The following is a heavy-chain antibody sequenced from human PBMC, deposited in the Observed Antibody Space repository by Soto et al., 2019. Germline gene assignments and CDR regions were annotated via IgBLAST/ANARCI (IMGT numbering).Heavy chain of an antibody. CDR2: IYHRGIT. Sequence: SETLSLTCTVSGASITSDDYYWSWIRQPPGKGLEYIAYIYHRGITYYNPSLQSRVTISLDTSKNQFSLELDSVTAADTAVYYCARGLITGNSYSGGWYYFDYWGQGTPVTVSS. V-gene: IGHV4-30-4*01. D-gene: IGHD1-26*01. CDR3: ARGLITGNSYSGGWYYFDY. CDR1: GASITSDDYY. J-gene: IGHJ4*02.